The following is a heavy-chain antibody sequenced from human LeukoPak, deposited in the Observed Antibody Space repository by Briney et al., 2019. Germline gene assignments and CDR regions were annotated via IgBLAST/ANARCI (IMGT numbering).Heavy chain of an antibody. Sequence: SAPTLFHPTHSLTLTSSFSGFSLSNPEEGVVWIRQTPGQAPEWHTVLRWDDDKRFCRSPRSRPTITKANANNQVTPTLNIIYPVDTCTYHCARTRCSVYYDAFDVWGQGTMVIVSS. V-gene: IGHV2-5*02. D-gene: IGHD3-22*01. CDR3: ARTRCSVYYDAFDV. CDR1: GFSLSNPEEG. CDR2: LRWDDDK. J-gene: IGHJ3*01.